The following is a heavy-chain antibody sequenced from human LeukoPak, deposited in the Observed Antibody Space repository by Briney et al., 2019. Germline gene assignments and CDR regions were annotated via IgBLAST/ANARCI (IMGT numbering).Heavy chain of an antibody. D-gene: IGHD6-13*01. Sequence: SETLSLTCTASGGSISGYYWSWIRQPAGKGLEWIGRIYASESTNYNPSLNSRVTMSVDTSKNQFYLKLSSVTAADTAVYYCARVRAAAGPYYFDYWGQGTLVTVSS. CDR2: IYASEST. CDR3: ARVRAAAGPYYFDY. V-gene: IGHV4-4*07. J-gene: IGHJ4*02. CDR1: GGSISGYY.